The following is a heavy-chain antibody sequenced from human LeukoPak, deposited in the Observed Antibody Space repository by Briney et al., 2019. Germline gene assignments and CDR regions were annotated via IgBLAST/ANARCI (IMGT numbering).Heavy chain of an antibody. CDR3: ARDGMVCAKGNYFDL. Sequence: GRSLRLSCEVSGFAFSTYAFHWVRQAPGEGLQWVALISYDGSDKYYADSVKGRFTISRDNSKNTLYLQMNSLRPEDTAVYFCARDGMVCAKGNYFDLWGRGTLVTVSS. D-gene: IGHD2-8*01. CDR1: GFAFSTYA. CDR2: ISYDGSDK. V-gene: IGHV3-30*01. J-gene: IGHJ2*01.